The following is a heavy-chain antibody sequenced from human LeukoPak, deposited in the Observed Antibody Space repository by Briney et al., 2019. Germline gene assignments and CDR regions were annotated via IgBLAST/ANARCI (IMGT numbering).Heavy chain of an antibody. Sequence: ASVKVSCKASGYTFTGYYMHWVRQAPGQGLEWMGWINPNSGGTNYAQKFQGRVTVTRNTSISTAYMELSSLRSEDTAVYYCVRSGSFYYFDYWGPGTLVTVSS. D-gene: IGHD1-26*01. V-gene: IGHV1-2*02. J-gene: IGHJ4*02. CDR3: VRSGSFYYFDY. CDR2: INPNSGGT. CDR1: GYTFTGYY.